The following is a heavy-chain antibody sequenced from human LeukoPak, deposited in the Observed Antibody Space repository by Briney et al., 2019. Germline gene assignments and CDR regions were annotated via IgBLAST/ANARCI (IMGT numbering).Heavy chain of an antibody. CDR2: IRYDGSNN. CDR3: AKDKKRFCSSTSCSVSYFDY. D-gene: IGHD2-2*01. J-gene: IGHJ4*02. CDR1: GFTFSSYC. Sequence: PGRSLRLPCAASGFTFSSYCMHWAPQAPGKGLEWGAFIRYDGSNNYYADSVKGRLTIYRENSKNTLYPQMNGLRAEDTAVYYCAKDKKRFCSSTSCSVSYFDYWGQGTLVTVSS. V-gene: IGHV3-30*02.